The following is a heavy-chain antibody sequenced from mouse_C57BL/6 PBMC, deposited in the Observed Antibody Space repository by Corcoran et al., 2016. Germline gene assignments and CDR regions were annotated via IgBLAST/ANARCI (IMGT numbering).Heavy chain of an antibody. D-gene: IGHD2-5*01. CDR2: INPNNGGT. J-gene: IGHJ2*01. CDR3: ARGYSNPYYFDY. CDR1: GYTFTDYY. Sequence: EVQLQQSGPELVKPGASVKISCKASGYTFTDYYMNWVKQSHGKSLEWIGDINPNNGGTSYNQKFKGKATLTADKSSSTAYMELRSLTSEDSAVYYCARGYSNPYYFDYWGQGTTLTVSS. V-gene: IGHV1-26*01.